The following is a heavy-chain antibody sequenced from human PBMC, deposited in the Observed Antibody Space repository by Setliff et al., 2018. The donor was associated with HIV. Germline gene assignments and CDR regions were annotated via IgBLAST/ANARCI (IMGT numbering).Heavy chain of an antibody. D-gene: IGHD3-10*01. Sequence: VASVKVSCKASGYSFTFYGLHWVRQAPGQGLEWMGWVSVYNGNTKYAENFQDRLTLTTDASTGTGFMELRGLRSDDTAVYYCATPGVGAGAFDIWGRGTMVTVS. CDR3: ATPGVGAGAFDI. V-gene: IGHV1-18*04. CDR1: GYSFTFYG. CDR2: VSVYNGNT. J-gene: IGHJ3*02.